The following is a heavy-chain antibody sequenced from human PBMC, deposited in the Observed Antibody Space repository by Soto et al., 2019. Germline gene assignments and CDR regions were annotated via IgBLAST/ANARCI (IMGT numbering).Heavy chain of an antibody. CDR3: ARAIPGYCSGGSCPSGEIWFDP. CDR1: GYTFTSYG. V-gene: IGHV1-18*01. CDR2: ISAYNGNT. J-gene: IGHJ5*02. D-gene: IGHD2-15*01. Sequence: QVQLVQSGAEVKKPGASVKVSCKASGYTFTSYGISWVRQAPGQGLEWMGWISAYNGNTNYAQKLQGRVTKTTDTSKSTAYMELRSLRSDDTAVYYCARAIPGYCSGGSCPSGEIWFDPWGQGTLVTVSS.